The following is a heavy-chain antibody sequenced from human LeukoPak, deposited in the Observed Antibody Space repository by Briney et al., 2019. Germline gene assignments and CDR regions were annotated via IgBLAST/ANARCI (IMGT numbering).Heavy chain of an antibody. V-gene: IGHV4-39*01. J-gene: IGHJ5*02. CDR1: GGSISSSSYY. D-gene: IGHD6-19*01. CDR2: IYYSGSS. CDR3: ARGSSSGCYGGWFDP. Sequence: SETLSLTCTVSGGSISSSSYYWGWIRQPPGKWLEWIGRIYYSGSSYYNPSLKSRVTISVDTSKNQFSLKLSSVTAADTAVYYCARGSSSGCYGGWFDPWGQGTLVTVSS.